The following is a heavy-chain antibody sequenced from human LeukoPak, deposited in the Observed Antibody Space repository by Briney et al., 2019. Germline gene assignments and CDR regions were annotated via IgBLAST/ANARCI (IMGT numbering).Heavy chain of an antibody. V-gene: IGHV5-51*01. CDR2: IYPGDSDT. CDR1: GYSFTNYW. D-gene: IGHD6-13*01. Sequence: GESLKISCKGSGYSFTNYWIGWVRQIPGKGLEWMGIIYPGDSDTRYSPSFQGQVTIPADKSISTAYLQWSSLKASDTAMYYCARPGIPGTYYYGMDVWGQGTTVTVSS. J-gene: IGHJ6*02. CDR3: ARPGIPGTYYYGMDV.